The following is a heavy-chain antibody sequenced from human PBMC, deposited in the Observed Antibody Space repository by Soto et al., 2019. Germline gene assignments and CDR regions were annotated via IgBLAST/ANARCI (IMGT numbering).Heavy chain of an antibody. CDR3: ARDGSMITFGGVIVNRHADDAFDI. CDR1: GYTFTSYY. V-gene: IGHV1-46*01. Sequence: ASVKVSCKASGYTFTSYYMHWVRQAPGQGLEWMGIINPSGGSTSYAQKFQGRVTMTRDTSTSTVYMELSSLRSEDTAVYYCARDGSMITFGGVIVNRHADDAFDIWGQGTKVTVSS. J-gene: IGHJ3*02. D-gene: IGHD3-16*02. CDR2: INPSGGST.